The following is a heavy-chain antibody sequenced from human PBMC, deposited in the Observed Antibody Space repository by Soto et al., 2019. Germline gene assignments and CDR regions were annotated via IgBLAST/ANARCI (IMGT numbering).Heavy chain of an antibody. CDR1: GGSISGYY. D-gene: IGHD6-19*01. CDR3: VRVGAVATNGGYFDY. V-gene: IGHV4-4*07. J-gene: IGHJ4*02. CDR2: IYSSGTT. Sequence: PSETLSLTCKVSGGSISGYYWSWIRQSAGKGLEWIGRIYSSGTTAYSPSLRSRLTMSVDTSKNQFSLKVTSVTAADTAVYYCVRVGAVATNGGYFDYWGQGALVT.